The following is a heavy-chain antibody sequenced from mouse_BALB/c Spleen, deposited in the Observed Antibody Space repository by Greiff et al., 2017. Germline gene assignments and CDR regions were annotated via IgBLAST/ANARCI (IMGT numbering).Heavy chain of an antibody. CDR1: GFTFSSYA. Sequence: EVKLVESGGGLVKPGGSLKLSCAASGFTFSSYAMSWVRQSPEKRLEWVAEISSGGSYTYYPDTVTGRFTISRDNAKNTLYLEMSSLRSEDTAMYYCARDRGLAWFAYWGQGTLVTVSA. CDR3: ARDRGLAWFAY. V-gene: IGHV5-9-4*01. CDR2: ISSGGSYT. D-gene: IGHD3-1*01. J-gene: IGHJ3*01.